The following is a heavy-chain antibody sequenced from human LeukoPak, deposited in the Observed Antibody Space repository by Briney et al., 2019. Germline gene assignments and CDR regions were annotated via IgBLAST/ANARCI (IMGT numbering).Heavy chain of an antibody. J-gene: IGHJ4*02. D-gene: IGHD6-25*01. CDR1: GYNFNSYG. Sequence: ASVKVSCKASGYNFNSYGINWVRQAPGQGLEWMGWISANNGDTNYPQNLQGRVTLTTDTPTSTAYMELRSLRSDDTAVYYCAREGSSGPTYWGQGTRVTVSS. CDR2: ISANNGDT. V-gene: IGHV1-18*01. CDR3: AREGSSGPTY.